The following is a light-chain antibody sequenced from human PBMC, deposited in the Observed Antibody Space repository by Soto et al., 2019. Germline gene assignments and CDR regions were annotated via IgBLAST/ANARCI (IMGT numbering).Light chain of an antibody. CDR3: QQYNSYSLFT. CDR1: QSISSW. CDR2: DAS. Sequence: DIQMTQSPSTLPASVGDRGTITCRASQSISSWLAWYQQKPGKAPKLLIYDASSLESGVPSRFSGSGSGTEFTLTISILQPDNFATYYCQQYNSYSLFTFGPVTKVDIK. V-gene: IGKV1-5*01. J-gene: IGKJ3*01.